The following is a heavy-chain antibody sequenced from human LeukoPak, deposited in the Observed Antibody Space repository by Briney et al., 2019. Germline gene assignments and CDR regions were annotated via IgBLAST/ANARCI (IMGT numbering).Heavy chain of an antibody. CDR1: GFTFSSYA. J-gene: IGHJ6*02. CDR3: GRDYTVVPAAGGYYYYGMDV. D-gene: IGHD2-2*01. V-gene: IGHV3-23*01. Sequence: PGGSLRLSCAASGFTFSSYAMRWVRQAPGKGLEWVSSTTDSGSRTYYADSVRGRFTISRDNSKNTLYLQMNSLRAEDTAVYYCGRDYTVVPAAGGYYYYGMDVWGQGTTVNVSS. CDR2: TTDSGSRT.